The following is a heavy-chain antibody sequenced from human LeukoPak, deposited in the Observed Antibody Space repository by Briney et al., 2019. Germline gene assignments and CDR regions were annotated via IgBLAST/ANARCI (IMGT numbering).Heavy chain of an antibody. V-gene: IGHV4-34*01. CDR1: GGSFSGYY. Sequence: SETLSLTCAVYGGSFSGYYWSWIRQPPGKGLEWIGEINHSGITNYNPSLKSRVTISVDTSKNQFSLKLSSVTAADTAVYYCARGKTYYYGSGSYGPPFDYWGQGTLVTVSS. CDR2: INHSGIT. D-gene: IGHD3-10*01. CDR3: ARGKTYYYGSGSYGPPFDY. J-gene: IGHJ4*02.